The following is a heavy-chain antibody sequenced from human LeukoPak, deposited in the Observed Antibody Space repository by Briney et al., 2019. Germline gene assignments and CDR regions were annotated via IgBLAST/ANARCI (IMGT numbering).Heavy chain of an antibody. Sequence: GGSLRLSCAASGFTFISYWMTWVRQAPGEGLGWVANIKEDGSEKFYVDSVKGRFTISRDNANNSVYLQMNNLRAEDTAVYYCARDRIRVQLWLGGMDVWGQGTTVTVSS. CDR2: IKEDGSEK. D-gene: IGHD3-22*01. CDR3: ARDRIRVQLWLGGMDV. CDR1: GFTFISYW. J-gene: IGHJ6*02. V-gene: IGHV3-7*01.